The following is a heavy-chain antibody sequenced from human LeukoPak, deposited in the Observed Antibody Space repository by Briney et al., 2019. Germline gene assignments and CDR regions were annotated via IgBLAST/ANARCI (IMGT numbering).Heavy chain of an antibody. J-gene: IGHJ4*02. CDR3: ARGNWNDVLPFDY. Sequence: GGSLRLSCAASGFIFSISTLTWVRQAPGKGLEWVSLISASGTGTYYADSVKGRFTISRDNAKNSLYLQMNSLRAEDTAVYYCARGNWNDVLPFDYWGQGTLVTVSS. V-gene: IGHV3-21*01. D-gene: IGHD1-20*01. CDR2: ISASGTGT. CDR1: GFIFSIST.